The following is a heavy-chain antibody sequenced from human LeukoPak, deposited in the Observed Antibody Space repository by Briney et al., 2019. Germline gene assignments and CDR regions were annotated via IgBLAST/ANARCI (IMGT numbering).Heavy chain of an antibody. V-gene: IGHV4-59*01. CDR3: ARVRSDDTLPPWYFDL. D-gene: IGHD3-22*01. J-gene: IGHJ2*01. CDR2: IYYSGST. Sequence: SETLSLTCTVSGGSISSYYWSWIRQPPGKGLEWIGYIYYSGSTNYNPSLKSRVTISVDTSKNQSSLKLSSVTAADTAVYYCARVRSDDTLPPWYFDLWGRGTLVTVSS. CDR1: GGSISSYY.